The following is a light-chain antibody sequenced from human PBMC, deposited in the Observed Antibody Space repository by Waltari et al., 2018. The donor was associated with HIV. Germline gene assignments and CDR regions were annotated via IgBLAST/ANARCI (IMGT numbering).Light chain of an antibody. CDR1: QTVSTNF. CDR2: GSS. V-gene: IGKV3-20*01. J-gene: IGKJ1*01. Sequence: SVVTQSPGTLSLSQGDKVTLSCRTSQTVSTNFLGWYQSKSGQPPKLLFYGSSTRASGIPDRFSATGSDTGSGSDFSLTIHRLEPDDFAIYYCLLYGDSPRWTFGPGTRL. CDR3: LLYGDSPRWT.